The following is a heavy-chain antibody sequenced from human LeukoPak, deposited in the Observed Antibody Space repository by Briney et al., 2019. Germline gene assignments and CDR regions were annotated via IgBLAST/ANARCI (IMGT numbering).Heavy chain of an antibody. J-gene: IGHJ3*02. Sequence: PGGSLRLSCAASGFTFSFYWMHWARQAPGKGLVWVSHINTDGSSTSYADSVKGRFTISRDNAKNTLFLQMNSLRAEDTAVYYCARAREKYYYDSSGRRDAFDIWGQGTMVIVSS. D-gene: IGHD3-22*01. V-gene: IGHV3-74*01. CDR2: INTDGSST. CDR3: ARAREKYYYDSSGRRDAFDI. CDR1: GFTFSFYW.